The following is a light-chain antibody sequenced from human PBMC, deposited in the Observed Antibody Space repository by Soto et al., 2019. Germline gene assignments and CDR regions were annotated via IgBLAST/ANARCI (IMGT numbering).Light chain of an antibody. CDR2: GGS. Sequence: EIVLTQSPGTLSLSPGEGATLSCRASQTMSSNYLAWYQQKPGQPPRLLIYGGSSRAAGIPDRFSGSGSGTDFILTINRLEPEDFAMYYCQQYGSSQTFGQGTKVDIK. V-gene: IGKV3-20*01. CDR3: QQYGSSQT. J-gene: IGKJ1*01. CDR1: QTMSSNY.